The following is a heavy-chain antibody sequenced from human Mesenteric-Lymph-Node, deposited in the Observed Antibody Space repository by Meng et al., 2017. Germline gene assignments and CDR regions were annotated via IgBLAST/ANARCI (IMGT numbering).Heavy chain of an antibody. Sequence: QVQLQEAGPGLVEPSQPLSLPCTVSGGSMSSGNYYWSWIRQPPGKGLEWIGYIHHSGSAYYNPFLKSRVSISVDTSKNQFSLNLNSMTAADTAVYYCASFDHIPRRNYFDYWGQGTLVTVSS. CDR1: GGSMSSGNYY. CDR3: ASFDHIPRRNYFDY. CDR2: IHHSGSA. J-gene: IGHJ4*02. V-gene: IGHV4-30-4*01. D-gene: IGHD2-21*01.